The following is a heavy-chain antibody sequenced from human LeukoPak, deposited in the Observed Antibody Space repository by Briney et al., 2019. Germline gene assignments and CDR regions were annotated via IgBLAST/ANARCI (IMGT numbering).Heavy chain of an antibody. CDR2: ISVYNGNT. V-gene: IGHV1-18*01. D-gene: IGHD5-18*01. Sequence: ASVKVSCKASGYTFTSYGISWVRQAPGQGLEWMGWISVYNGNTHYSQKVQGRLTMTTDTSTSTVHMELRSLRPDDTAVYYCSRGSGISYGGIDYWGQGTLVTVSS. CDR3: SRGSGISYGGIDY. J-gene: IGHJ4*02. CDR1: GYTFTSYG.